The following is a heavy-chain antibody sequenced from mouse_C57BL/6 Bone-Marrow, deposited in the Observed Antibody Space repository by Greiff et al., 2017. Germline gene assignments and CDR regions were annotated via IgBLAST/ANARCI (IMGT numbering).Heavy chain of an antibody. D-gene: IGHD2-3*01. CDR1: GFTFSSYA. Sequence: EVKVVESGVGLVKPGGSLKLSCAASGFTFSSYAMSWVRQTPEKRLEWVATISDGGSYTYYPDNVKGRFTISRDNAKNNLYLQMSHLKSEDTAMYYCARQAIYDGYYVVDYWGQGTTLTVSS. V-gene: IGHV5-4*03. J-gene: IGHJ2*01. CDR3: ARQAIYDGYYVVDY. CDR2: ISDGGSYT.